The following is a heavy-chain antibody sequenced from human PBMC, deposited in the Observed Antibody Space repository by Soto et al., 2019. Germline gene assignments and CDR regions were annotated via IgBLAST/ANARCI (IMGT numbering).Heavy chain of an antibody. CDR2: ISAYNGNT. J-gene: IGHJ6*02. CDR1: VYTFTGYG. D-gene: IGHD5-18*01. CDR3: ASDRGYSYGYGNYYYGMDV. V-gene: IGHV1-18*04. Sequence: SVKVSCKSSVYTFTGYGISWVRQAPGQGLEWMGWISAYNGNTNYAQKLQGRVTMTTDTSTSTAYMELRRLRSEDTAVYYCASDRGYSYGYGNYYYGMDVWGQGTTVTVPS.